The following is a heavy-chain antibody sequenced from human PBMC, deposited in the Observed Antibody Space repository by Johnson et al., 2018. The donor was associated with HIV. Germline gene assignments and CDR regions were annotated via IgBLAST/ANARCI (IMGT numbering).Heavy chain of an antibody. CDR2: LSGTGDST. D-gene: IGHD6-6*01. CDR1: GITFSSYA. J-gene: IGHJ3*02. V-gene: IGHV3-23*04. CDR3: ANLYSSSYDAFDI. Sequence: VQLVESGGGLVQPGGSLRLSCAASGITFSSYAMSWVRQAPGKGLEWVSALSGTGDSTYYADSVKGRFTISRDNSKNTLYLQMNSLRAEDTAVYYCANLYSSSYDAFDIWGQGTMVTVSS.